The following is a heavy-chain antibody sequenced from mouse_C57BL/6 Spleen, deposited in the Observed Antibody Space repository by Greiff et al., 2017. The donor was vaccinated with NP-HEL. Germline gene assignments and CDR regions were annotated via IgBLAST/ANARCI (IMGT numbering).Heavy chain of an antibody. J-gene: IGHJ4*01. Sequence: QVQLQQPGAELVKPGASVKLSCKASGYTFTSYWMHWVKQRPGQGLEWIGMIHPNSGSTNYNEKFKSKATLTVDKSSSTAYMQLSSLTSEDSAVYYGARAIYYDYDDGYYYAMDYWGQGTSVTVSS. CDR2: IHPNSGST. D-gene: IGHD2-4*01. CDR3: ARAIYYDYDDGYYYAMDY. V-gene: IGHV1-64*01. CDR1: GYTFTSYW.